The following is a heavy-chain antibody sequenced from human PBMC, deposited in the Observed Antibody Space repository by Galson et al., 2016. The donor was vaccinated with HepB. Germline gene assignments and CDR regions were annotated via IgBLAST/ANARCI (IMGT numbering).Heavy chain of an antibody. CDR3: VRQIAVADRPLNDF. Sequence: ALVKPTQTLTLTCTFSGFSLTTSGMSVSWIRQPPGKALEWLAVIHWDDDKSYSTSLQTRLTISKDTSKNQVVLKLTNMEDVDTATYYCVRQIAVADRPLNDFWGQGTLVTVSS. V-gene: IGHV2-70*01. D-gene: IGHD6-19*01. CDR2: IHWDDDK. J-gene: IGHJ4*02. CDR1: GFSLTTSGMS.